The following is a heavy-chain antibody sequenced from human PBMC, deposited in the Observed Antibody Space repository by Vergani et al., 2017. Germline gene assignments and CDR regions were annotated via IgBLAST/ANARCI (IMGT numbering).Heavy chain of an antibody. Sequence: VQLQASGPGRVKPSQTLSLPCTMSGGSISAGYYFWSWIRQPAGKGLEWLGHISASGNASHSPSLKTRVSMSVDTSKNQFSLTVTSVTAADTAIYFCARRSGGYYSGGKVHPLRTAFDVWGHGTVVTVSS. CDR3: ARRSGGYYSGGKVHPLRTAFDV. CDR2: ISASGNA. D-gene: IGHD2-15*01. J-gene: IGHJ3*01. CDR1: GGSISAGYYF. V-gene: IGHV4-61*02.